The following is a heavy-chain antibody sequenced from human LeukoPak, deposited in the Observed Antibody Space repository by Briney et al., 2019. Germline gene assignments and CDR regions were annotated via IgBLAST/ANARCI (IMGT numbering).Heavy chain of an antibody. D-gene: IGHD3-3*01. Sequence: ASVKVSCKASGYTFTSYYMHWVRQAPGQGLEWMGITNPSGGSTSYAQKFQGRVTMTRDTSTSTVYMELSSLRSEDTAVYYCATRLARITIFGVVNDYWGQGTLVTVSS. J-gene: IGHJ4*02. CDR1: GYTFTSYY. CDR3: ATRLARITIFGVVNDY. CDR2: TNPSGGST. V-gene: IGHV1-46*03.